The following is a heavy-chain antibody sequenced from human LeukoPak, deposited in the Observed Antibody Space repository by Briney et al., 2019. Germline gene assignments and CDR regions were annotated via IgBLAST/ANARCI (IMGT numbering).Heavy chain of an antibody. CDR2: IRNKANNYAT. V-gene: IGHV3-73*01. CDR1: GFTFSVSA. J-gene: IGHJ4*02. D-gene: IGHD6-6*01. Sequence: AGGSLRLSCAASGFTFSVSAMYWVRQASGKGLEWVGRIRNKANNYATAYAAPVKGRFTISRDDSKNTAYLQMNSLKSEDTAVYYCTYTSSSGVVYWGQGTLVTVSS. CDR3: TYTSSSGVVY.